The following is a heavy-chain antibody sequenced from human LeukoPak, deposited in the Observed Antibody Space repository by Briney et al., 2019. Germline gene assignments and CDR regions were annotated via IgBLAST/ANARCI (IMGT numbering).Heavy chain of an antibody. D-gene: IGHD3-22*01. V-gene: IGHV4-59*12. CDR1: GGSISSYY. J-gene: IGHJ4*02. Sequence: SETLSLTCTVSGGSISSYYWSWIRQPPGKGLEWIGYIYYSGSTNYNPSLNSRVTISVDTSKNQFSLKLSSVTAADTAVYYCAKDERGYYDSSGFFGAIDYWGQGSLVSVSS. CDR3: AKDERGYYDSSGFFGAIDY. CDR2: IYYSGST.